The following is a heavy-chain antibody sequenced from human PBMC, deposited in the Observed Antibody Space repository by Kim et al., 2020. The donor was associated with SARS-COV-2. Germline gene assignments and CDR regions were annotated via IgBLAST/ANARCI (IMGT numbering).Heavy chain of an antibody. V-gene: IGHV4-59*01. CDR2: SGSN. J-gene: IGHJ4*02. CDR3: ARKGSNSDY. Sequence: SGSNNYNHSLKSRVTISVDTAKNQFSLKLSSVTAADTAVYYCARKGSNSDYWGQGTLVTVSS.